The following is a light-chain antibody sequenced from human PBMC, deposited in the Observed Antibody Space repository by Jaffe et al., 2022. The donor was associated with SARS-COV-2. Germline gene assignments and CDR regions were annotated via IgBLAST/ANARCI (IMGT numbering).Light chain of an antibody. V-gene: IGLV1-47*01. CDR2: RNN. Sequence: QSVLTQPPSASGTPGQRVTISCSGSSSNIGSNYVYWYQQLPGTAPKLLIYRNNQRPSGIPDRFSGSKPGTSASLGISGLRSEDEADYYCAAWDDSLSALVFGGGTKLTVL. CDR3: AAWDDSLSALV. CDR1: SSNIGSNY. J-gene: IGLJ3*02.